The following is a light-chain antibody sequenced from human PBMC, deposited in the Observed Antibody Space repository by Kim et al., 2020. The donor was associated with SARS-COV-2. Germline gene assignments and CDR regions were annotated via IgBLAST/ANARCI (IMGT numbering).Light chain of an antibody. CDR2: DAS. CDR1: QSFSSN. J-gene: IGKJ2*01. V-gene: IGKV3-15*01. CDR3: QQYNNWPYT. Sequence: SVAPGERANPSCRASQSFSSNFAWYQQKPGQATRLLSYDASTRATGIPARFNGSGSGTEFTLTISSLQSEDFAVYHCQQYNNWPYTFGQGTKLEI.